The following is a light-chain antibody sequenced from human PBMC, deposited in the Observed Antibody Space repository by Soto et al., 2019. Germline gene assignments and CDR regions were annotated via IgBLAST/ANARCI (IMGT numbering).Light chain of an antibody. CDR3: QQCYMGWT. V-gene: IGKV1-5*01. Sequence: DIQLTQSRSTLSASVGDRVTITCRASQSIGRFLAWYQHQPGKAPKLLIYDASTLESGVPSRFSGTGSGTEFTFSITSLQPEDFGTYYCQQCYMGWTFGQGTKV. CDR2: DAS. CDR1: QSIGRF. J-gene: IGKJ1*01.